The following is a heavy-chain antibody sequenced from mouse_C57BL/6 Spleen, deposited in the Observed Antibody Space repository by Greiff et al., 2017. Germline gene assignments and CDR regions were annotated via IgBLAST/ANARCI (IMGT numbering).Heavy chain of an antibody. V-gene: IGHV5-4*01. CDR3: ARDGSRSRDYFGY. Sequence: DVHLVESGGGLVKPGGSLKLSCAASGFTFSSYAMSWVRQTPEKRLEWVATISAGGSYTYYPDNVKGRFTISRDNAKNNLYLQMSHLKSEDTAMYDCARDGSRSRDYFGYWGQGTTLTVSS. CDR1: GFTFSSYA. J-gene: IGHJ2*01. CDR2: ISAGGSYT. D-gene: IGHD1-1*01.